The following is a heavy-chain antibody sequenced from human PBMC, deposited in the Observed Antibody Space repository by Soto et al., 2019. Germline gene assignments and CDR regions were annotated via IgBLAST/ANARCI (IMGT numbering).Heavy chain of an antibody. Sequence: SETLSLTCTVSGGSFKSGSYSWSWIRQPPGKGLEWIGYVYHTGRTSYNPSLKSRASISMDTSKNQFSLNLDSVTAADTAVYFCARDFAYFDSWGQGTMVTVYS. CDR2: VYHTGRT. V-gene: IGHV4-61*01. D-gene: IGHD3-3*01. J-gene: IGHJ4*02. CDR3: ARDFAYFDS. CDR1: GGSFKSGSYS.